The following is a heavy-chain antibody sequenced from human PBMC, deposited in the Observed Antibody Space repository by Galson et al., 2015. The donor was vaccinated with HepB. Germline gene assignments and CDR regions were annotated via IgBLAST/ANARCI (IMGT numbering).Heavy chain of an antibody. CDR2: IWYDGSNK. CDR3: ARDCLPKRPHAFDI. J-gene: IGHJ3*02. Sequence: SLRLSCAASGFTFSSYGMHWVRQAPGKGLGWVAVIWYDGSNKYYADSVKGRFTISRDNSKNTLYLQMNSLRAEDTAVYYCARDCLPKRPHAFDIWGQGTMVTVSS. CDR1: GFTFSSYG. V-gene: IGHV3-33*01.